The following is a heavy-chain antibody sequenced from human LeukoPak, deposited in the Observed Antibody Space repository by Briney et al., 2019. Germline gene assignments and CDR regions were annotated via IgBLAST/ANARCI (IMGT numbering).Heavy chain of an antibody. Sequence: SETLSLTCAVSGGSFSGYYWSWIRQPPGKGLEWLGEVNHGGGANYNPSLKSRVTMSVDTSKNHFSLELSSVTAADTPIYYCARANAVTTVLFDLWGRGTLVTVSS. J-gene: IGHJ2*01. CDR3: ARANAVTTVLFDL. V-gene: IGHV4-34*01. CDR2: VNHGGGA. D-gene: IGHD4-17*01. CDR1: GGSFSGYY.